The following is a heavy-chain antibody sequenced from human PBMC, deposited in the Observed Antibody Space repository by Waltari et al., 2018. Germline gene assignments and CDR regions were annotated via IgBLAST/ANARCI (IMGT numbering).Heavy chain of an antibody. CDR3: ASGRTAKPRIAAAGKGDGMDV. D-gene: IGHD6-13*01. CDR2: IIPILGIA. CDR1: GATVSSST. J-gene: IGHJ6*02. Sequence: QVQLVQSGAEVKKPGSSVKVSCKASGATVSSSTIRWVRPPPGQGVAGMGRIIPILGIANYAQKFQGRVTITADKSTSTAYMELSSLRSEDTAVYYCASGRTAKPRIAAAGKGDGMDVWGQGTTVTVSS. V-gene: IGHV1-69*02.